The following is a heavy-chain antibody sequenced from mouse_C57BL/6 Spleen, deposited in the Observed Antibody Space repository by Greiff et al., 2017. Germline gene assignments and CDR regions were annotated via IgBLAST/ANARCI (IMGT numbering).Heavy chain of an antibody. CDR1: GYTFTSYW. CDR2: IDPNSGGT. V-gene: IGHV1-72*01. Sequence: QVQLQQPGAELVKPGASVKLSCKASGYTFTSYWMHWVKQRPGRGLEWIGRIDPNSGGTKYNEKFKSKATLTVDKPSSTAYMQLSSLTSEDSAGYYCARGGYYEGMEYWGQGTSVTAAS. CDR3: ARGGYYEGMEY. D-gene: IGHD2-3*01. J-gene: IGHJ4*01.